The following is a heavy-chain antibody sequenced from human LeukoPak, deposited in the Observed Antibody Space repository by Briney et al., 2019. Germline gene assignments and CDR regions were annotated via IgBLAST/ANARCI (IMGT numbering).Heavy chain of an antibody. CDR2: IKQDGSEK. CDR1: GFTFSSYW. V-gene: IGHV3-7*01. CDR3: ARDGDTARGNFDY. D-gene: IGHD5-18*01. Sequence: GGCLRLSCASSGFTFSSYWMSWVREAPGTGLEWVVNIKQDGSEKYYVDSVKGRFTISRDNAKNSLYLQMNSLRAEDTAVYYCARDGDTARGNFDYWGQGTLVTVAS. J-gene: IGHJ4*02.